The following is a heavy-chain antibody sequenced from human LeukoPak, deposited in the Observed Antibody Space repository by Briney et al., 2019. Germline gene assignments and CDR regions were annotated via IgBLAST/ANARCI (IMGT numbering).Heavy chain of an antibody. J-gene: IGHJ3*01. CDR2: TFYTGRT. CDR1: GDSIISNIYW. D-gene: IGHD3/OR15-3a*01. Sequence: SETLSLTCTVSGDSIISNIYWWDWVRLPPGKGLEWIGATFYTGRTFYSPSLKSRVTISVDTSKNQFSLDLSSATAADTAVYYCARRRHNFDFYDVWGQGTRVTVS. V-gene: IGHV4-39*01. CDR3: ARRRHNFDFYDV.